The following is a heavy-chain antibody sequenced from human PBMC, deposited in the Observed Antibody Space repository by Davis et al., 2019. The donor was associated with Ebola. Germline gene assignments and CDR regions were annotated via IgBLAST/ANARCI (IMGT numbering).Heavy chain of an antibody. CDR2: ISPNSNYI. Sequence: GESLKISCAASGFTFSTYTMIWVRQAPGKGLERVSSISPNSNYIYDADSVKGRFTISRDNAKNSLYLQMNSLRAEDTAVYYCARDWVGGYDFWSGAFDPWGQGTLVTVSS. J-gene: IGHJ5*02. CDR3: ARDWVGGYDFWSGAFDP. D-gene: IGHD3-3*01. V-gene: IGHV3-21*01. CDR1: GFTFSTYT.